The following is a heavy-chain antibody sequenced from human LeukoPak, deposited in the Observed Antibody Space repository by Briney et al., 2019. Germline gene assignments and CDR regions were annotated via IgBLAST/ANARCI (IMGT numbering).Heavy chain of an antibody. CDR1: GFTVSSNY. Sequence: GGSLRLSCAASGFTVSSNYMSWVRQAPGKGLKWVSVIYSGGSTYYADSVKGRFTISRDNSKNTLYLQMNSLRAEDTAVYYCATDYYDSSGYNLDYWGQGTLVTVSS. V-gene: IGHV3-66*01. CDR3: ATDYYDSSGYNLDY. CDR2: IYSGGST. J-gene: IGHJ4*02. D-gene: IGHD3-22*01.